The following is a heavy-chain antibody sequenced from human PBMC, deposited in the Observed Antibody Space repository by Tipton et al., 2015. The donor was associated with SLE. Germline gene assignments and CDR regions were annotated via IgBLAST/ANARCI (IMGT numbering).Heavy chain of an antibody. Sequence: TLSLTCSVSDGSITSYYWSWIRQPPGKELEWIGHIYYTGTTYYNPSLKSRLTLSMDTSKNQFSLRVSSVTAADTAVYYCAIDDYYNNERGAWDDFDYWGQGALVTVSS. D-gene: IGHD3-22*01. CDR2: IYYTGTT. CDR3: AIDDYYNNERGAWDDFDY. V-gene: IGHV4-59*12. CDR1: DGSITSYY. J-gene: IGHJ4*02.